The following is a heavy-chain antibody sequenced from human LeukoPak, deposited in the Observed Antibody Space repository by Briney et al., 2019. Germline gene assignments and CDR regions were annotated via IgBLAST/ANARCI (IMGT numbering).Heavy chain of an antibody. CDR2: IYPGDSDA. CDR1: GYXFTNYW. D-gene: IGHD1-14*01. Sequence: GESLKISCNASGYXFTNYWIGWVRQMPGKGLEWMGIIYPGDSDARYSPSFQGQVTISADKSITTAYLQWNSLKASDTAMYYCARHPDTHWFDPWGRGTLVTVSS. J-gene: IGHJ5*02. V-gene: IGHV5-51*01. CDR3: ARHPDTHWFDP.